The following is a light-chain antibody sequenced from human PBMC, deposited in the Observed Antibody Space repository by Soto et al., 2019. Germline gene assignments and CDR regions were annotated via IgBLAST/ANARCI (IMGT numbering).Light chain of an antibody. J-gene: IGLJ2*01. CDR1: RSDVGGYNY. CDR2: EVS. Sequence: QSVLTQPASVSGSPGQSITISCTGTRSDVGGYNYVSWYQHHPGRAPKLMIYEVSNRPSGVSTRFSGSKSGNTASLTISGLQSEDEAEYYCSSYTSSSTLAVVFGGGTKLTVL. V-gene: IGLV2-14*01. CDR3: SSYTSSSTLAVV.